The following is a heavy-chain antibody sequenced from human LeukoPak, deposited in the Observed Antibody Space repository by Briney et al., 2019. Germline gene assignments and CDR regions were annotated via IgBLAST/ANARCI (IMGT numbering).Heavy chain of an antibody. D-gene: IGHD6-6*01. CDR3: ARDRRYSSSSWDY. CDR1: GFXFSSYW. CDR2: IKEDGSGK. Sequence: GGSLRLSCAASGFXFSSYWMSWVRQAPGKGLEWVANIKEDGSGKSYVDSVKGRFTISRDNAENSLYLQMNSLRAEDTAVYYCARDRRYSSSSWDYWGQGTLVTVSS. V-gene: IGHV3-7*05. J-gene: IGHJ4*02.